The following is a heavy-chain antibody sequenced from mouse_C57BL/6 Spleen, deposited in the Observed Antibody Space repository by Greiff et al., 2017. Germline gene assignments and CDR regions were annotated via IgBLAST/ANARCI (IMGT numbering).Heavy chain of an antibody. CDR1: GYTFTDSD. CDR2: IDPETGGT. V-gene: IGHV1-15*01. Sequence: VQLQESGAELVRPGASVTLSCKASGYTFTDSDMHWVKQTPVPGLEWIGAIDPETGGTAYKQKFQGKAILTADKSSSTAYMELRSLTSEDSAVYYCTREYYYAMDYWGQGTSVTVSS. CDR3: TREYYYAMDY. J-gene: IGHJ4*01.